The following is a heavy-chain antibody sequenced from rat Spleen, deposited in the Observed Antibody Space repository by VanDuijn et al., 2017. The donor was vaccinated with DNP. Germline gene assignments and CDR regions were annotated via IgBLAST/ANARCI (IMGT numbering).Heavy chain of an antibody. V-gene: IGHV1-43*01. D-gene: IGHD1-2*01. J-gene: IGHJ3*01. Sequence: QVQLQQSGAELAKPGSSVKISCKASGYTFTSYYIGWIKQTTGQGLEYIGYINMGSGGTNNNENFKGKATLTVDKSSSTAFMQLTSLTPDDSAVYYCARHEDYSSYIYGFAYWGQGTLVTVSS. CDR2: INMGSGGT. CDR1: GYTFTSYY. CDR3: ARHEDYSSYIYGFAY.